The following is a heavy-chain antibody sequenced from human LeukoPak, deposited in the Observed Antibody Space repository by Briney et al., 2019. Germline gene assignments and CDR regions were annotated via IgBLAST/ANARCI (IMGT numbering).Heavy chain of an antibody. J-gene: IGHJ6*03. V-gene: IGHV3-21*01. CDR1: GFAFSSYS. CDR2: ISGSSSYI. D-gene: IGHD6-19*01. CDR3: ARGAVAGYYYYYVDV. Sequence: GGSLRLSCAASGFAFSSYSMNWVRQAPGKGLEWVSSISGSSSYIYYADSVKGRFTISRDNAKNSLYLQMNSLRAEDTAVYYCARGAVAGYYYYYVDVWGKGTTVTVSS.